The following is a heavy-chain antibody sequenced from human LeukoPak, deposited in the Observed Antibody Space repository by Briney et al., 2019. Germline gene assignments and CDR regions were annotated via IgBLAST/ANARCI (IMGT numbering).Heavy chain of an antibody. V-gene: IGHV3-7*01. D-gene: IGHD6-13*01. CDR3: ARIGYSSSSLDY. CDR1: GFTFSSYS. CDR2: IKQDGGQK. J-gene: IGHJ4*02. Sequence: GGSLRLSCAASGFTFSSYSMNWVRQAPGKGLEWVANIKQDGGQKYYVDSVKGRLTISRDNAKNSVYLQVNSLRVEDTAVYFCARIGYSSSSLDYWGQGTPVTVSS.